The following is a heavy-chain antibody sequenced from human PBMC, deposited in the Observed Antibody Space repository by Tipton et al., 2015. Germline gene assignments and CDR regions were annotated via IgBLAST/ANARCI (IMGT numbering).Heavy chain of an antibody. CDR3: ARDRGRHGGLFDS. CDR2: IQYSGGT. Sequence: TLSLTCTVSSDSINKYYWSWLRQPPGKELQWIGYIQYSGGTNYNPSLESRVSMSVDTSKTQFSLEMRSVTAPDSAVYYCARDRGRHGGLFDSWGQGTLVSVSS. D-gene: IGHD4-23*01. CDR1: SDSINKYY. J-gene: IGHJ4*02. V-gene: IGHV4-59*01.